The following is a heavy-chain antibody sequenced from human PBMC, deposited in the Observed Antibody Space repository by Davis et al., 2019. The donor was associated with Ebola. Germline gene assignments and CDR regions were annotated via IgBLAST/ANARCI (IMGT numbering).Heavy chain of an antibody. CDR3: ARDMYSSSAPDLGYYGMDV. D-gene: IGHD6-6*01. Sequence: SVKVSCKASGGTFSSYAISWVRQAPGQGLEWMGGIIPIFGTANYAQKFQGRVTITADESTSTAYMELSSLRSEDTAVYYCARDMYSSSAPDLGYYGMDVWGQGTTVTVSS. V-gene: IGHV1-69*13. CDR1: GGTFSSYA. CDR2: IIPIFGTA. J-gene: IGHJ6*02.